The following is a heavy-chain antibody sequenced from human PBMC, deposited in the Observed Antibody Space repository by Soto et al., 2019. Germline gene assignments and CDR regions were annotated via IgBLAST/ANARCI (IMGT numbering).Heavy chain of an antibody. D-gene: IGHD4-17*01. CDR3: ASLGATETTFGGVDY. J-gene: IGHJ4*02. V-gene: IGHV1-69*02. CDR2: IIPILGIA. CDR1: GGTFSSYT. Sequence: QVQLVQSGAEVKKPGSSVKVSCKASGGTFSSYTISWVRQAPGQGLEWMGRIIPILGIANYAQKFQGRVTITADKSTSTAYMELSSLRSEDTVVYYGASLGATETTFGGVDYWGQGSLVTVS.